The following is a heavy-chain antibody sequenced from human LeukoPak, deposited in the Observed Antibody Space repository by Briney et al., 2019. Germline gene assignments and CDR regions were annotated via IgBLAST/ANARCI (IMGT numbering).Heavy chain of an antibody. Sequence: GGSLRLSCAASGFTFSNAWMSWVRQAPGKGLEWVGRIKSKTDGGTTDYAAPVKGGFTISRDDSKNTLYLQMNSLKTEDTAVYYCTTGIAVAGDVYWGQGTLVTVSS. D-gene: IGHD6-19*01. J-gene: IGHJ4*02. V-gene: IGHV3-15*01. CDR3: TTGIAVAGDVY. CDR1: GFTFSNAW. CDR2: IKSKTDGGTT.